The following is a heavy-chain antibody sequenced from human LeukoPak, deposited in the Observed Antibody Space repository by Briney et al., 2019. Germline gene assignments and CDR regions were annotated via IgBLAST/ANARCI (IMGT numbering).Heavy chain of an antibody. J-gene: IGHJ4*02. CDR2: IYYSGST. CDR1: GGSINSYY. D-gene: IGHD5-24*01. Sequence: SETLSLTCTVSGGSINSYYWSWIRQPPGKGLEWIGYIYYSGSTNYNPSLKSRVTISLDTSKNQFSLKLSSVTAADTAVYYCARIRRDGYNSIDYWGQGTLVTVSS. CDR3: ARIRRDGYNSIDY. V-gene: IGHV4-59*01.